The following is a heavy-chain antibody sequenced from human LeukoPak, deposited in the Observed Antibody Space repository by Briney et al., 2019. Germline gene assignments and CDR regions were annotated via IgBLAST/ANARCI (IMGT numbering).Heavy chain of an antibody. Sequence: GGSLRLSCAASGFTFSSYAMSWVRQAPGKGLEWVANLSGSGVSTYYADSVKGRFTISRDNSKNTLYLQMNSLRAEDTAVYYCAKGNRGGSHIYFDSWGLGTLVTVSS. CDR1: GFTFSSYA. CDR2: LSGSGVST. CDR3: AKGNRGGSHIYFDS. V-gene: IGHV3-23*01. J-gene: IGHJ4*02. D-gene: IGHD1-26*01.